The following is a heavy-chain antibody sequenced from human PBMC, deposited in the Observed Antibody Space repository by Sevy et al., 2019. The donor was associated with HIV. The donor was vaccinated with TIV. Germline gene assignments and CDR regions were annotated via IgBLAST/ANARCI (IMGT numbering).Heavy chain of an antibody. Sequence: SETLSLTCAVSGGSFSGFSWNWIRQPPGKGLEWIGEVTHYSPSLKSRATISLDTSKNQFSLKLHSVTAPDTALYFCARGVEGVVPSPIIGLGPWAKYWSFDLWGRGTLVTVSS. J-gene: IGHJ2*01. V-gene: IGHV4-34*01. D-gene: IGHD2-2*02. CDR1: GGSFSGFS. CDR3: ARGVEGVVPSPIIGLGPWAKYWSFDL. CDR2: VTH.